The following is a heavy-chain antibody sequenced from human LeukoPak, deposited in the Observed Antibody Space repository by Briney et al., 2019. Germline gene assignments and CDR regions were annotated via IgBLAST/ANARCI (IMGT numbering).Heavy chain of an antibody. D-gene: IGHD1-1*01. CDR1: GFTFSSYA. J-gene: IGHJ6*02. CDR2: ISGSGGST. Sequence: GGSLRLSCAASGFTFSSYAMHWVRQAPGKGLEWVSAISGSGGSTYYADSVKGRFTISRDNSKNTLYLQMNSLRAEDTAVYYCARGANSYYYYYGMDVWGQGTTVTVSS. V-gene: IGHV3-23*01. CDR3: ARGANSYYYYYGMDV.